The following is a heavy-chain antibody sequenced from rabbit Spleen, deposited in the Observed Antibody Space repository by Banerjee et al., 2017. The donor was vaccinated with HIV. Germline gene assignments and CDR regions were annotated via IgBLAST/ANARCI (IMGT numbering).Heavy chain of an antibody. CDR2: IDAGSSGIT. D-gene: IGHD4-1*01. Sequence: EQLEESGGGLVKPEGSLTLTCKASGVSLNDKDVMCWVRQAPGKGLEWIACIDAGSSGITYYASWAKGRFTISKTSSTTVTLQMTSLTVADTASYFCARDLAGVIGWNLNLWGPGTLVTVS. J-gene: IGHJ4*01. CDR1: GVSLNDKDV. V-gene: IGHV1S45*01. CDR3: ARDLAGVIGWNLNL.